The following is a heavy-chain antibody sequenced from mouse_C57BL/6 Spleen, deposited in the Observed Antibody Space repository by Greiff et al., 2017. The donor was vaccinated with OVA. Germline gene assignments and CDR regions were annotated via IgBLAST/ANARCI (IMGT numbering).Heavy chain of an antibody. V-gene: IGHV8-12*01. J-gene: IGHJ3*01. Sequence: QVTLKESGPGILQSSQTLSLTCSFSGFSLSTSGMGVSWIRQPSGKGLEWLAHIYWDDDKRSHPSLKSRLTISKDTSRNQVFLKITSVDTADTATYYCARRDYDYEDWFAYWGQGTLVTVSA. D-gene: IGHD2-4*01. CDR3: ARRDYDYEDWFAY. CDR1: GFSLSTSGMG. CDR2: IYWDDDK.